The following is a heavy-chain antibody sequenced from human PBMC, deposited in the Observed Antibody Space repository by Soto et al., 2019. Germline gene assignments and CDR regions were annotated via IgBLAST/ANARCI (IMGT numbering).Heavy chain of an antibody. CDR3: ASDAGTAPYYYGMEV. V-gene: IGHV1-46*01. CDR2: INPSGGST. D-gene: IGHD6-13*01. Sequence: ASVKVSCKASGYTFTSYYMHWVRQAPGQGLEWMGIINPSGGSTSYAQKFQGRVTMTRDTSTSTVYMELSSLRSEDTAVYYCASDAGTAPYYYGMEVWGQGTTVTVSS. J-gene: IGHJ6*02. CDR1: GYTFTSYY.